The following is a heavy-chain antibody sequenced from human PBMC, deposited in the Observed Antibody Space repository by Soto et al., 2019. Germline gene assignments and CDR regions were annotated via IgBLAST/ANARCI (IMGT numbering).Heavy chain of an antibody. CDR3: ARDRRGPLGYYFDS. Sequence: SETLSLTCTVSGGSIRTSGHYWSWIRQHPGKGLEWIGYIFYSGSTYYNPSLQSRLAISIDTSKNQFSLNLNSVTAADTAVYYCARDRRGPLGYYFDSWGQGMLVTVSS. J-gene: IGHJ4*02. D-gene: IGHD3-16*01. CDR2: IFYSGST. V-gene: IGHV4-31*03. CDR1: GGSIRTSGHY.